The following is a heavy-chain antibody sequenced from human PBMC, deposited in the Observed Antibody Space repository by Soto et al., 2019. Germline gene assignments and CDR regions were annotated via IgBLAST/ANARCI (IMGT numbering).Heavy chain of an antibody. CDR1: GGTFSSYA. D-gene: IGHD3-16*01. CDR2: IIPIFGTA. J-gene: IGHJ4*02. V-gene: IGHV1-69*06. Sequence: GASVKVSCKASGGTFSSYAISWVRQAPGQGLEWMGGIIPIFGTANYAQKFQGRVTITAPNTTAYLHWSSLKASDTAIYYCVLPLGEHSSSADFWGQGTLVTVSS. CDR3: VLPLGEHSSSADF.